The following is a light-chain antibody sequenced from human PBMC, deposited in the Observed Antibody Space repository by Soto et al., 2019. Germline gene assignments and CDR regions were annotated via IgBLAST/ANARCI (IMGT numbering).Light chain of an antibody. CDR1: NIGSKS. Sequence: SYELTQPPSVSVAPGKTASITCGGNNIGSKSVHWYQQKPGQAPRLVISYDNDRPSGIPERFSGSDSGNTATLTISRVEVGDEADYYCQVLDSSSDHVVFGGGTKLTVL. CDR2: YDN. J-gene: IGLJ3*02. CDR3: QVLDSSSDHVV. V-gene: IGLV3-21*04.